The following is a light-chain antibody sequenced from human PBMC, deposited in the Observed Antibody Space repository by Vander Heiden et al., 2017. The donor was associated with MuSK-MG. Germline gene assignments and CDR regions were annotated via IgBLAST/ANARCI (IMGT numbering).Light chain of an antibody. Sequence: DIVLTQSPDSLAVSLGERATINCKSSQSVLYKSNNNNYLAWYQQKPGQTPKVLMYWASTRESGVPDRFSGSGSGTDFTLTISSLKAEDVAVYYCQQCARRPPTFGGGTKVEIK. CDR3: QQCARRPPT. CDR1: QSVLYKSNNNNY. CDR2: WAS. J-gene: IGKJ4*01. V-gene: IGKV4-1*01.